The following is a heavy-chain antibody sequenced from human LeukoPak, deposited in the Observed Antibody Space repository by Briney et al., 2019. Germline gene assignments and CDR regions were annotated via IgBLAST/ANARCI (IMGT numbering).Heavy chain of an antibody. CDR3: AKYQYGMYV. D-gene: IGHD2-2*01. J-gene: IGHJ6*02. CDR2: ISYDESNK. Sequence: GGSLRLSCAASGFTFSSSGMHWVRQAPGKGLEWVAAISYDESNKYYADSVRGRFTISRDNSENTLYMQMNSLRGEDTAVYYCAKYQYGMYVWGQGTTVTVSS. V-gene: IGHV3-30*18. CDR1: GFTFSSSG.